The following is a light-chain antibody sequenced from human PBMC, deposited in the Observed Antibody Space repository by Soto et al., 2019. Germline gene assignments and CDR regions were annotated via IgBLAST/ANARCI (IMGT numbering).Light chain of an antibody. V-gene: IGLV2-14*03. CDR3: SSYTSTSTVV. Sequence: QSVLTQPASVSGSPGQSITISCTGTSSDVGGYNYVPWYQHHPGKAPKLMIYDVSNRPSGVSNRFSGSKSDNTASLTISGLQAEDEADYYCSSYTSTSTVVFGGGTKLTVL. J-gene: IGLJ2*01. CDR2: DVS. CDR1: SSDVGGYNY.